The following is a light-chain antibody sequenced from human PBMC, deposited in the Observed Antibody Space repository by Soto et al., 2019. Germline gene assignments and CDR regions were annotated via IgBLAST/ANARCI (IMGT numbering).Light chain of an antibody. CDR3: HQYNTFPWT. V-gene: IGKV1-5*03. CDR2: KAS. Sequence: DIHRTHSPDTLSASVGDRVTITCRASQSISSWLAWYQQKPGKAPKLLMYKASILESGVPSRFSGSGSGTEFTLTISSLQADDFATYYCHQYNTFPWTFGQGTKVDI. CDR1: QSISSW. J-gene: IGKJ1*01.